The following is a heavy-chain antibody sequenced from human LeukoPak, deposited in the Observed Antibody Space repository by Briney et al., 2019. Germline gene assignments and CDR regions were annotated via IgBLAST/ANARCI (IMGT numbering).Heavy chain of an antibody. CDR2: ISSSSTI. CDR3: ASLSGSYHSFDY. CDR1: GFTFSSYS. V-gene: IGHV3-48*01. D-gene: IGHD1-26*01. Sequence: PGGSLRLSCAASGFTFSSYSMNWVRQAPGKGLEWVSYISSSSTIYYADSVKGRFTISRDNAKNSLYLQMNSLRAEDTAVYYCASLSGSYHSFDYWGQGTLVTVSS. J-gene: IGHJ4*02.